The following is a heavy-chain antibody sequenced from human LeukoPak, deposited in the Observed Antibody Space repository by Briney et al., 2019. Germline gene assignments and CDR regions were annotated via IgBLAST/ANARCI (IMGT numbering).Heavy chain of an antibody. J-gene: IGHJ6*02. CDR1: GYTLTELA. CDR3: ATDRSYYYGMDV. V-gene: IGHV1-24*01. CDR2: FDPEDGET. Sequence: ASVKVSCKVSGYTLTELAMHWVRQPPGKGLEWLGGFDPEDGETIYAQKFQGRVTMTEDTSTDTAYMELSRLRSEDTAVYYCATDRSYYYGMDVWGQGTTVTVSS.